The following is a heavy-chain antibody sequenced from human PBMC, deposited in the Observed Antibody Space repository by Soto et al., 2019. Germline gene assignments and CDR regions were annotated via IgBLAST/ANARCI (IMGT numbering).Heavy chain of an antibody. Sequence: GASVKVSCKASGFTFTSSAVQWVRQARGQRLEWIGWIVVGSGNTNYAQKFQERVTITRDMSTSTAYMELSSLRSEDTAVYYCAAEPPRDYYDSSGYYQQVDYWG. V-gene: IGHV1-58*01. J-gene: IGHJ4*01. CDR1: GFTFTSSA. D-gene: IGHD3-22*01. CDR3: AAEPPRDYYDSSGYYQQVDY. CDR2: IVVGSGNT.